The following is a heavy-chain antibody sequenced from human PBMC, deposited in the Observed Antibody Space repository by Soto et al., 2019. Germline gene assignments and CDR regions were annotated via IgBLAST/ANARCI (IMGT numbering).Heavy chain of an antibody. CDR3: ARGGYSSGWDN. J-gene: IGHJ4*02. CDR2: IIAIFGAA. V-gene: IGHV1-69*01. D-gene: IGHD6-19*01. CDR1: GGTFSNFA. Sequence: QVQLVQSGAEVKKPGSSVKVSCKASGGTFSNFAVSWVRQAPGQGLEWMGVIIAIFGAAHYPQQFQGRVTITTDESTATAYMELSSLRPEDTAVYYCARGGYSSGWDNWGQGTLITVSS.